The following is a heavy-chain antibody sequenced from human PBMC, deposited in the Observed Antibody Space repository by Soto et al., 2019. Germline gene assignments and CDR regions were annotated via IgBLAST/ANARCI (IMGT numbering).Heavy chain of an antibody. CDR3: ARGDTPMITGMDSFDI. CDR2: IKQDGTEK. CDR1: VFTFSRYW. J-gene: IGHJ3*02. D-gene: IGHD5-18*01. Sequence: GWSLRLSCASSVFTFSRYWMNWVRQAPGKGLEWVANIKQDGTEKNYVDSVKGRFTISRDNARNSLYLQMDSLRAEDTAVYFCARGDTPMITGMDSFDIWGQGTMVTVSS. V-gene: IGHV3-7*01.